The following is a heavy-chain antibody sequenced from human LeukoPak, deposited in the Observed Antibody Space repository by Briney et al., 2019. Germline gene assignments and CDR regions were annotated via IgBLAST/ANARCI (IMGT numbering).Heavy chain of an antibody. CDR3: AKQRPYSGSYWDFDY. CDR2: ISGSGGST. J-gene: IGHJ4*02. CDR1: GFTFSSYA. Sequence: PGGSLRLSCAASGFTFSSYAMSWVRHAPGKGVEWVSAISGSGGSTYYTDSVKGRFTISRDNSKNTLYLQMNSLRAEDTAVYYCAKQRPYSGSYWDFDYWGQGTLVTVSS. D-gene: IGHD1-26*01. V-gene: IGHV3-23*01.